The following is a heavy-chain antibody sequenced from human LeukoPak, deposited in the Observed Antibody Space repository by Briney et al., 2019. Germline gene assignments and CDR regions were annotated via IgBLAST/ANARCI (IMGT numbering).Heavy chain of an antibody. Sequence: SETLSLTCSVSGGSISSRFYYWGWIRQPPGKGLEWIGSIYHSGSTYYNPSLKSRVTMSVDTSKHQFSLKLSSVTAADTAVYYCARAGWTIADFDYWGQGTLVTVSS. D-gene: IGHD3/OR15-3a*01. CDR3: ARAGWTIADFDY. V-gene: IGHV4-39*07. J-gene: IGHJ4*02. CDR2: IYHSGST. CDR1: GGSISSRFYY.